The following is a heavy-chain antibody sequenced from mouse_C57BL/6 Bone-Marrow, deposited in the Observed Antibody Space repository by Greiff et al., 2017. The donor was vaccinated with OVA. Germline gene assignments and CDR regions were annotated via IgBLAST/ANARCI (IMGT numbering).Heavy chain of an antibody. D-gene: IGHD3-2*02. CDR1: GYTFTSYW. Sequence: QVQLQQPGTELVQPGASVQLSCKASGYTFTSYWMHWVKQRPGQGLEWIGNINPSNGGTNYNEKFKSKATLTVDKSSSTAYMQLSSLTSEDSAVYYCARGGGSSGFPYYFDYWGQGTTLTVSS. CDR3: ARGGGSSGFPYYFDY. V-gene: IGHV1-53*01. CDR2: INPSNGGT. J-gene: IGHJ2*01.